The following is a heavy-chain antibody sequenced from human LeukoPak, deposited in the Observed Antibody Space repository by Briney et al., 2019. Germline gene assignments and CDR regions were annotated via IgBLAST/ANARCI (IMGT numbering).Heavy chain of an antibody. V-gene: IGHV3-30*03. CDR1: GFTFSNHG. CDR2: ISYDGSRK. D-gene: IGHD5-12*01. Sequence: GRSLRLSCAASGFTFSNHGMHWVRQAPDKGLEWVAVISYDGSRKYYADSVKGRFTISRDNSKNTVYLEMNSLRAEDTAVYYCARAYSRESGYDFVFENWGQGTLVSVSS. J-gene: IGHJ4*02. CDR3: ARAYSRESGYDFVFEN.